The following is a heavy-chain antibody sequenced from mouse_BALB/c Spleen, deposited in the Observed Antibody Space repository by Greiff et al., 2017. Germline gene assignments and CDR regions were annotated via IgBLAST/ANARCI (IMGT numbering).Heavy chain of an antibody. V-gene: IGHV10-1*02. Sequence: EVQLVESGGGLVQPKGSLKLSCAASGFTFNTYAMNWVRQAPGKGLEWVARIRSKSNNYATYYADSVKDRFTISRDDSQSMLYLQMNNLKTEDTAMYYCVYGNYSSYAMDYWGQGTSVTVSS. CDR2: IRSKSNNYAT. D-gene: IGHD2-1*01. CDR1: GFTFNTYA. J-gene: IGHJ4*01. CDR3: VYGNYSSYAMDY.